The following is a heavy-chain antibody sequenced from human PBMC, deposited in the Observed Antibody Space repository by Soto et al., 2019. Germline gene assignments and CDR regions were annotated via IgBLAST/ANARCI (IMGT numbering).Heavy chain of an antibody. CDR3: ARDGWGEPRPDGFDP. D-gene: IGHD3-16*01. CDR1: GYTFTSYG. J-gene: IGHJ5*02. V-gene: IGHV1-18*01. Sequence: ASVKVSCKASGYTFTSYGISWVRQAPGQGLEWMGWISAYNGNTNYAQKLQGRVTMTTDTSTSKAYMELRSLRSDDTAVYYCARDGWGEPRPDGFDPWGQGTLVTVSS. CDR2: ISAYNGNT.